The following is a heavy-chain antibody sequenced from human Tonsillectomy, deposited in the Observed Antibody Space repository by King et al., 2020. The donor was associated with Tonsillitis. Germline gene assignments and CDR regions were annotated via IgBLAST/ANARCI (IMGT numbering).Heavy chain of an antibody. CDR2: INQHESEK. Sequence: VQLVESGGGLAQPGGSLRLSCAASRFIFSNYWMSWVRQAPGKGLEWVANINQHESEKYYVDSVKGRFTISRDNAKNSLYLEMNSLRVEDTAIYYCATATAWGVFDIWGRGTMVTVSS. CDR1: RFIFSNYW. V-gene: IGHV3-7*04. CDR3: ATATAWGVFDI. D-gene: IGHD3-10*01. J-gene: IGHJ3*02.